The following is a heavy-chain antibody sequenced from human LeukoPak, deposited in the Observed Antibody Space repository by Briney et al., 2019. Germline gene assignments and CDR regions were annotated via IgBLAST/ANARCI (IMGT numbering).Heavy chain of an antibody. CDR2: ISWNSGSI. CDR3: AKTPRKWELPNWFDP. V-gene: IGHV3-9*01. J-gene: IGHJ5*02. CDR1: GFTFDDYA. Sequence: GRSLRLSCAASGFTFDDYAMHWVQQAPGEGLEWVSGISWNSGSIGYADSVKGRFTISRDNAKNSLYLQMNSLRAEDTALYYCAKTPRKWELPNWFDPWGQGTLVTVSS. D-gene: IGHD1-26*01.